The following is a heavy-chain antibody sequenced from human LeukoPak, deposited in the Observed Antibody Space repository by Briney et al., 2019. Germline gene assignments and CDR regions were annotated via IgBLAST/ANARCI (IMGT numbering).Heavy chain of an antibody. Sequence: ASVKVSCKASGGTFSSYAISWVRQAPGQGLEWMGRIIPILGIANYAQKFQGRVTITADKSTSTAYMEPSSLRSEDTAVYYCARTSGSTYYFDYWGQGTLVTVSS. CDR1: GGTFSSYA. CDR2: IIPILGIA. CDR3: ARTSGSTYYFDY. J-gene: IGHJ4*02. V-gene: IGHV1-69*04. D-gene: IGHD1-26*01.